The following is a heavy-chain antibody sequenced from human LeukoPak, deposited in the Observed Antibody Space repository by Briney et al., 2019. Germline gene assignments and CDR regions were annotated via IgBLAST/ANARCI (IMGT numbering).Heavy chain of an antibody. D-gene: IGHD3-22*01. Sequence: KPGGSLRLSCAASGFTFSSYSMNWVRQAPGKGLEWVSSISSSGSTIYYADSVKGRFTISRDNAKNSLYLQMNSLRAEDTAVYYCARDLPLDYYDSSGIDYWGQGTLVTVSS. CDR3: ARDLPLDYYDSSGIDY. V-gene: IGHV3-21*01. CDR1: GFTFSSYS. CDR2: ISSSGSTI. J-gene: IGHJ4*02.